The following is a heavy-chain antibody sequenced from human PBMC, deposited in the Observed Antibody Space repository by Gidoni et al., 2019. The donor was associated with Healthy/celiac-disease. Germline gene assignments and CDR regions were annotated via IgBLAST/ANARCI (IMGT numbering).Heavy chain of an antibody. Sequence: QVQLVQSGAEVKKPGSSVKVSCKASGGTFSSYAISWVRQAPGQGLEWMGGIIPIFGTANYAQKFQGRVTITADKSTSTAYMELSSLRSEDTAVYYCARGQDIVVVPAANYYYYYYMDVWGKGTTVTVSS. V-gene: IGHV1-69*06. CDR2: IIPIFGTA. CDR3: ARGQDIVVVPAANYYYYYYMDV. D-gene: IGHD2-2*01. J-gene: IGHJ6*03. CDR1: GGTFSSYA.